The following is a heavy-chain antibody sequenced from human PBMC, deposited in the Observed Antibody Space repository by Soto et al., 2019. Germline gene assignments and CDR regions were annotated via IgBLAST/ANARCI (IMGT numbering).Heavy chain of an antibody. CDR3: ARDVGSSGYYLDY. CDR1: GFTFSSNG. D-gene: IGHD3-22*01. Sequence: GGSLRLSCAASGFTFSSNGMHWVRQAPGKGLEWVAVIWYDGSNKYYADSVKGRFTISRDNSKNTLYLQMNSLRAEDAAVYYCARDVGSSGYYLDYWGQGTLVTVSS. CDR2: IWYDGSNK. J-gene: IGHJ4*02. V-gene: IGHV3-33*01.